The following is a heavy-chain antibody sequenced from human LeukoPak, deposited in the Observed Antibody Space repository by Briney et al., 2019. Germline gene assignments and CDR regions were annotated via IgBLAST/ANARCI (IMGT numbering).Heavy chain of an antibody. CDR2: ISSSSIYI. V-gene: IGHV3-21*01. Sequence: GSLRLSCAASGFTFSTYSMNWVRQAPGKGLGWVSSISSSSIYIYYVDSVKGRFTISRDNAKNSLYLQMNSLRAEDTAVYYCARDQGGDPFDYWGQGTLVTVSS. CDR3: ARDQGGDPFDY. CDR1: GFTFSTYS. J-gene: IGHJ4*02. D-gene: IGHD2-21*02.